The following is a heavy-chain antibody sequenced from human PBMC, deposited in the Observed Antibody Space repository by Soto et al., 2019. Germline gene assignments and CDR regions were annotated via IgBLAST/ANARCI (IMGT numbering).Heavy chain of an antibody. Sequence: PSETLSLTCTVSGGSISSGDYYWSWIRQPPGKGLEWIGYIYYSGSTNYNPSLKSRVTISVDTSKNQFSLKLSSVTAADTAVYYCARDQGITGHDAFDIWGQGTMVTV. J-gene: IGHJ3*02. CDR2: IYYSGST. D-gene: IGHD1-20*01. V-gene: IGHV4-61*08. CDR1: GGSISSGDYY. CDR3: ARDQGITGHDAFDI.